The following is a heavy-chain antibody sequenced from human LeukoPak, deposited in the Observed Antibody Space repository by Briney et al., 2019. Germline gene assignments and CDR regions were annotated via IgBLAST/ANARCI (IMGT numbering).Heavy chain of an antibody. V-gene: IGHV4-59*08. CDR2: IYYSGST. Sequence: PSETLSLTCTVSGGSISSYYWSWIRQPPGKGLEWIGYIYYSGSTNYNPSLKSRVTISVDTSKNQFSLKLSSVTAADTAVYYCASGWDRGETYGMDVWGQGTTVTVSS. CDR1: GGSISSYY. CDR3: ASGWDRGETYGMDV. J-gene: IGHJ6*02. D-gene: IGHD3-10*01.